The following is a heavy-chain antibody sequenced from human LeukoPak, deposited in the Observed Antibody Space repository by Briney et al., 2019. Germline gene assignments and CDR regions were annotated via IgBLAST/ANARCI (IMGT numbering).Heavy chain of an antibody. J-gene: IGHJ6*02. CDR1: GYTFTSYA. V-gene: IGHV1-3*01. Sequence: ASVKVSCKASGYTFTSYAIHWVRQAPGQRLEWMGWINAGNGNTKYSQKFQGRVTITRDTSASTAYMELSSLRSEDTAVYYCARTYYYDSSGYLYYYYGMDVWGQGTTVTVSS. D-gene: IGHD3-22*01. CDR3: ARTYYYDSSGYLYYYYGMDV. CDR2: INAGNGNT.